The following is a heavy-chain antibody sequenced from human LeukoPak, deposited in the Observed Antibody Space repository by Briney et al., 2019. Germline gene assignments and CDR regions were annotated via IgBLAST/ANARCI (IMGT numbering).Heavy chain of an antibody. J-gene: IGHJ2*01. V-gene: IGHV4-39*01. CDR1: GGSISSSSYY. Sequence: SETLSLTCTVSGGSISSSSYYWGWIRQPPGKGLEWIGSIYYSGGTYYTPSLKSRVTISVDTSKNQFSLKLSSVTAADTAVYHCARQSRWSSSWYRYFDLWGRGTLVTVSS. CDR3: ARQSRWSSSWYRYFDL. D-gene: IGHD6-13*01. CDR2: IYYSGGT.